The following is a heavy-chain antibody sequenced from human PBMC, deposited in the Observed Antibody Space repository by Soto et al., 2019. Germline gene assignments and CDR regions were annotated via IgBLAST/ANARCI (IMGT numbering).Heavy chain of an antibody. V-gene: IGHV1-3*01. CDR3: TRSAISPYGGLIGPFDY. CDR1: GYTFTAYA. Sequence: ASVKVSCKATGYTFTAYAMHCVRQAPGQRLEWMGWIKPANGNTKYSQKFQGRLTITSDTSANTVYMELSSLTSEDTAMYYCTRSAISPYGGLIGPFDYWGQGNLVTVSS. CDR2: IKPANGNT. J-gene: IGHJ4*02. D-gene: IGHD3-16*02.